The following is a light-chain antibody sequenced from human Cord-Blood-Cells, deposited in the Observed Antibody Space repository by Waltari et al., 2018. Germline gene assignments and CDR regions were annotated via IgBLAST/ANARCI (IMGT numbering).Light chain of an antibody. Sequence: QSVLTQPPSVSGSPGPRVTISCTGSRSNIGAGYDVHWYQQLPGTAPKLLIYCNSNRPSGVPDRFSGSKSGTSASLAITGLQAEDEADYYCQSYDSSLSGVVFGGGTKLTVL. V-gene: IGLV1-40*01. CDR3: QSYDSSLSGVV. J-gene: IGLJ2*01. CDR1: RSNIGAGYD. CDR2: CNS.